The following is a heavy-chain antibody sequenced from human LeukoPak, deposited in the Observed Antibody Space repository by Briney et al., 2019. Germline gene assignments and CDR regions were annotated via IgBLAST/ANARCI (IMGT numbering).Heavy chain of an antibody. V-gene: IGHV3-23*01. D-gene: IGHD1-26*01. CDR2: ISGSGGGT. CDR1: GFSFSSYA. CDR3: VKDLGRYRNNCFDY. Sequence: GGSLRLSCATSGFSFSSYAMSWVRQAPEKGLEWVSTISGSGGGTYYADSVKGRFTISRDDSKNTLYLQMNSLRAEDTAVYYCVKDLGRYRNNCFDYWGQGTLVTVSS. J-gene: IGHJ4*02.